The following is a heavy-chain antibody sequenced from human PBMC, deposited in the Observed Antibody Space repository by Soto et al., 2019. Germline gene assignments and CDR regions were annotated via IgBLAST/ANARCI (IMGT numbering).Heavy chain of an antibody. Sequence: EVQLVESGGVVVQPGGSLRLSCAASGFTFDDYTMHWVRQAPGKGLEWVSLISWDGGSTYYADSVKGRFTISRDNSKNSLYLQMNSLRTEDTALYYGAKERYCSSTSCPNDYWGQGTLVTVSS. CDR2: ISWDGGST. CDR1: GFTFDDYT. J-gene: IGHJ4*02. CDR3: AKERYCSSTSCPNDY. V-gene: IGHV3-43*01. D-gene: IGHD2-2*01.